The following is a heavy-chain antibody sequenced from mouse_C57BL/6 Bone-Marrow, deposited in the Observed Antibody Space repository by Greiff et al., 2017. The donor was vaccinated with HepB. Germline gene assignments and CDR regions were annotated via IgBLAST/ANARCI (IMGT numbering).Heavy chain of an antibody. V-gene: IGHV1-81*01. D-gene: IGHD1-1*01. CDR2: IYPRSGNT. CDR3: ARRKFITTVRGPFDY. J-gene: IGHJ2*01. CDR1: GYTFTSYG. Sequence: QVQLQQSGAELARPGASVKLSCKASGYTFTSYGISWVKQRTGQGLEWIGEIYPRSGNTYYNEKFKGKATLTADKSSSTAYMELRSLTSEDSAVYFCARRKFITTVRGPFDYWGQGTTLTVSS.